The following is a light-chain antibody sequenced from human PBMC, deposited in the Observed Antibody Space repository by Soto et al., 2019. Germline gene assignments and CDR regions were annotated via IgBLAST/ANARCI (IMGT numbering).Light chain of an antibody. V-gene: IGKV3-11*01. CDR1: QNIRNY. J-gene: IGKJ4*01. Sequence: ETVLTQSPATLSLYPGERATLSCRASQNIRNYLIWYQQKPGQAPRLLIYDASSRATGIPARFSGSGSGTDFTLTISSLEPEDFAVYYCQQRGNWPLTFGGGTKVEV. CDR3: QQRGNWPLT. CDR2: DAS.